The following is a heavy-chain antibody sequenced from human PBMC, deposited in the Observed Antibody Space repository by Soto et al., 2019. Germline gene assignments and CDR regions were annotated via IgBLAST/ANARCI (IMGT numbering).Heavy chain of an antibody. J-gene: IGHJ5*02. D-gene: IGHD2-21*01. CDR1: GGSISSSSYY. Sequence: SETLSLTCTVSGGSISSSSYYWGWIRQPPGKGLEWIGSIYYSGSTYYNPSLKSRVTISVDTSKNQFSLKLSSVTAADTAVYYCASYCGGDCHNWFDPWGQGTLVTVSS. V-gene: IGHV4-39*01. CDR3: ASYCGGDCHNWFDP. CDR2: IYYSGST.